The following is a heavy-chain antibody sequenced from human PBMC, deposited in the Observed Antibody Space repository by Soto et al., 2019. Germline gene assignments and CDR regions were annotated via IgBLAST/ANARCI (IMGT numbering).Heavy chain of an antibody. V-gene: IGHV4-30-2*01. J-gene: IGHJ4*02. CDR2: IYHSGSP. D-gene: IGHD5-12*01. Sequence: PSETLSLNCAVSGGSIRSGGYSWSWIRQPQGKGLEWIGYIYHSGSPYYNPSLKSRVTISVDRSKNQFSLKLSSVTAADTAVYFCARVGGSGYDSYYFDYWGQGTLVTVS. CDR1: GGSIRSGGYS. CDR3: ARVGGSGYDSYYFDY.